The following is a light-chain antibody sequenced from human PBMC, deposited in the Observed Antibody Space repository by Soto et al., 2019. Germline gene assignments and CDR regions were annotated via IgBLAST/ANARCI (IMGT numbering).Light chain of an antibody. CDR2: EVS. CDR1: SNDVGGYNY. Sequence: QSVPTQPASVSGSPGQSITISCTGTSNDVGGYNYVSWYQHHPGKAPKLAIYEVSNRPLRMSNRFYGSKSGNTASLTISLLQAEAEAEYDCTSYTSSRTSHVGFGGSTQRTV. J-gene: IGLJ7*01. CDR3: TSYTSSRTSHVG. V-gene: IGLV2-14*01.